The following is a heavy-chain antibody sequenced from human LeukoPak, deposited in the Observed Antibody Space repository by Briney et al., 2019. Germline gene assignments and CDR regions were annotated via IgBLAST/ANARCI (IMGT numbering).Heavy chain of an antibody. D-gene: IGHD3-3*01. CDR1: GGSISTSGHY. Sequence: SEILSLTCNVPGGSISTSGHYWGWIRQPPGKGLEWIGSIHYSGSTYYNPSLKSRVTMSVDTSKTQFSLKLNSVTAADTTIYYSTRHSSMRSGSSYWGQGTLVTVSS. CDR2: IHYSGST. CDR3: TRHSSMRSGSSY. J-gene: IGHJ4*02. V-gene: IGHV4-39*01.